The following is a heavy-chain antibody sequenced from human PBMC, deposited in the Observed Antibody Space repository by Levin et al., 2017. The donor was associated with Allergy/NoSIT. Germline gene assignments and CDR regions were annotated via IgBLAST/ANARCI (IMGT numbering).Heavy chain of an antibody. CDR1: GFTFSSYS. D-gene: IGHD5-12*01. J-gene: IGHJ5*02. CDR3: ARTRLRPYNWFDP. Sequence: TGGSLRLSCAASGFTFSSYSMNWVRQAPGKGLEWVSCISGSGSNIYYGDSVKGRFTISRDNAKNSLYLQMNSLRAEDTAVYYCARTRLRPYNWFDPWGQGTLVTVSS. CDR2: ISGSGSNI. V-gene: IGHV3-21*01.